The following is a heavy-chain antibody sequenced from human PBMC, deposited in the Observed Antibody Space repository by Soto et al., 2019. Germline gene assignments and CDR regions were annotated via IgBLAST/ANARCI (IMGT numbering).Heavy chain of an antibody. D-gene: IGHD4-17*01. V-gene: IGHV1-69*02. CDR3: ARGRGMTTVNPKGSGLHAFDI. J-gene: IGHJ3*02. Sequence: QVQLVQSGAEVKKPGSSVKVSCKASGGTFSSYTIIWVRQAPGQGLEWMGRIIPILGIANYAQKFQGRVTITADKSTSTAYMEQSSLRSEDTAVYYCARGRGMTTVNPKGSGLHAFDIWGQGTMVTVSS. CDR1: GGTFSSYT. CDR2: IIPILGIA.